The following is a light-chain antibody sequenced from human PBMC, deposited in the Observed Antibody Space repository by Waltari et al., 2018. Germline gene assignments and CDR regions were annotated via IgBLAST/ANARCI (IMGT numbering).Light chain of an antibody. V-gene: IGKV1-39*01. CDR3: QQSFASPRT. Sequence: DVQLTQSPSSLSASVGAKVTITCRASESVRTYMNWYQQKLGEAPRLLIYAASSLQSGVPSRFSGSGSETAFSLIIRNLQPEDFATYYCQQSFASPRTFGQGTKVEVK. CDR1: ESVRTY. J-gene: IGKJ1*01. CDR2: AAS.